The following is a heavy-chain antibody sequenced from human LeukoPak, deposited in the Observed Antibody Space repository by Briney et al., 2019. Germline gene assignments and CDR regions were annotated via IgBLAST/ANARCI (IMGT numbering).Heavy chain of an antibody. CDR3: ARGDPYADL. V-gene: IGHV3-48*03. J-gene: IGHJ5*02. Sequence: GGSLRLSCAASGFSFSTYEMNWVRQAPGKGLEWVSDITISGNTRNYADSVKGRFTISRDNARSSLYLQMNSLRVEDTAVYYCARGDPYADLWGQGTLVTVAS. CDR2: ITISGNTR. CDR1: GFSFSTYE. D-gene: IGHD2-2*01.